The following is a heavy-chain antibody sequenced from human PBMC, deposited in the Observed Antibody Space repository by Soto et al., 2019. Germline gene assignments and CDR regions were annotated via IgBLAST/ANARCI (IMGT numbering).Heavy chain of an antibody. D-gene: IGHD2-15*01. J-gene: IGHJ4*02. Sequence: GGSLRLSCAASGFTFSSYAMSWVRQAPGKGLEWVSAISGSGGSTYYADSVKGRFTISRDNSKNTLYLQMNSLRAEDTAVYYCAKAIVVVVAGFYYFDYWGQGTLVTVSS. V-gene: IGHV3-23*01. CDR2: ISGSGGST. CDR3: AKAIVVVVAGFYYFDY. CDR1: GFTFSSYA.